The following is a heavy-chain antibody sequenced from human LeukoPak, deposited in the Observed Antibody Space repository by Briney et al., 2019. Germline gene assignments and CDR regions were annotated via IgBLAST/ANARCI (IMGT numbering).Heavy chain of an antibody. Sequence: GGSLRLSCAPSGFTFSSYAMHWVRQAEGKGRGWEAVISTDGSNKYYADSVKGRFTISRDNSKSTLYLQMNSLRAEDTAVYYCARGRGSGSYYNSPGWFDPWGQGTLVTVSS. V-gene: IGHV3-30-3*01. CDR2: ISTDGSNK. CDR3: ARGRGSGSYYNSPGWFDP. J-gene: IGHJ5*02. D-gene: IGHD3-10*01. CDR1: GFTFSSYA.